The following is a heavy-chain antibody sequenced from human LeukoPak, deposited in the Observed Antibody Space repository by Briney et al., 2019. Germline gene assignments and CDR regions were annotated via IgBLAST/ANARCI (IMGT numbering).Heavy chain of an antibody. V-gene: IGHV4-34*01. CDR3: ARVGYSSLDY. CDR2: INHSGST. CDR1: GGSFSGYY. J-gene: IGHJ4*02. D-gene: IGHD6-19*01. Sequence: SETLSLTCAVYGGSFSGYYWSWIRQPPGKGLEWIGEINHSGSTNYNPSLKSRVTMSVDTSKNQFSLKLSSVTAADTAVYYCARVGYSSLDYWGQGTLVTVSS.